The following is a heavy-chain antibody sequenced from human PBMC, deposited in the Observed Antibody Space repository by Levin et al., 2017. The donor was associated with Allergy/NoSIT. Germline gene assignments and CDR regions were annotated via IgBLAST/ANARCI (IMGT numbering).Heavy chain of an antibody. CDR2: INPNSGGT. Sequence: ASVKVSCKASGYTFTGYYMHWVRQAPGQGLEWMGWINPNSGGTNYAQKFQGRVTMTRDTSISTAYMELSRLRSDDTAVYYCARGGMMGATPNYYGMDVWGQGTTVTVSS. J-gene: IGHJ6*02. CDR1: GYTFTGYY. V-gene: IGHV1-2*02. CDR3: ARGGMMGATPNYYGMDV. D-gene: IGHD1-26*01.